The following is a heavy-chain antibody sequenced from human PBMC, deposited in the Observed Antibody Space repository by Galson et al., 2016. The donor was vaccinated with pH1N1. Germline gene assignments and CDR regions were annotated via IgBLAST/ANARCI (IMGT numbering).Heavy chain of an antibody. Sequence: SLRLSCAAPGFTFSNAWMSWVRQAPGKGQDWVGRIKSKTDGGTTDYAAPVKGRFTISRDDSKNTLYLQMNSLKTEDTAVYYCTTVSGQKRYYYDSSGYYYGPEYFQHWGQGTLVTVSS. CDR1: GFTFSNAW. D-gene: IGHD3-22*01. CDR2: IKSKTDGGTT. J-gene: IGHJ1*01. V-gene: IGHV3-15*01. CDR3: TTVSGQKRYYYDSSGYYYGPEYFQH.